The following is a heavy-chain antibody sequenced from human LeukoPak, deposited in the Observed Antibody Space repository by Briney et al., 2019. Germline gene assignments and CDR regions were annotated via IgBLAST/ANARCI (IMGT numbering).Heavy chain of an antibody. Sequence: KPSETLSLTCTVSGYSISSGYHWGWLRQPPGKGLEWIGNIYHSGGTYYNPSLKSRVTISVDTSKNQFSLKLNSVTAADTAVFYCARVGCSSPSCYNRGDNWFDPWGQGTLVTVSS. CDR3: ARVGCSSPSCYNRGDNWFDP. V-gene: IGHV4-38-2*02. D-gene: IGHD2-2*02. CDR2: IYHSGGT. J-gene: IGHJ5*02. CDR1: GYSISSGYH.